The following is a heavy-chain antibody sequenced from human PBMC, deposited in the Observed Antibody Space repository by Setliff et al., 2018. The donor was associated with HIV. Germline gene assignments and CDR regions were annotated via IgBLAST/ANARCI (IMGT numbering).Heavy chain of an antibody. V-gene: IGHV3-48*03. D-gene: IGHD3-9*01. CDR2: ISSSGSSI. Sequence: PGGSLRLSCAASGFAFSSSEMNWVRQAPGKGLEWVSYISSSGSSIYYGDSGKGRFTISRDNAKNSLYLQMNSLRAEDTAVYYCAKNDILTGYYKGVDYWGQGTLVTVS. J-gene: IGHJ4*02. CDR3: AKNDILTGYYKGVDY. CDR1: GFAFSSSE.